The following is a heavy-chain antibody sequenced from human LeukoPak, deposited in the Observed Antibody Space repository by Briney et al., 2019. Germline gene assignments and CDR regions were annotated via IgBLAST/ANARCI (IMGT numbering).Heavy chain of an antibody. V-gene: IGHV1-2*02. CDR1: GYTFTGYY. Sequence: ASVKVSCKASGYTFTGYYMHWVRQAPGQGLEWMGWINPNSGGTNYAQKFQGRVTMTRDTSISTAYMELSRLRSDDTAVYYCARESEYSSSSPFFDYWGQGTLVTVSS. J-gene: IGHJ4*02. CDR3: ARESEYSSSSPFFDY. CDR2: INPNSGGT. D-gene: IGHD6-6*01.